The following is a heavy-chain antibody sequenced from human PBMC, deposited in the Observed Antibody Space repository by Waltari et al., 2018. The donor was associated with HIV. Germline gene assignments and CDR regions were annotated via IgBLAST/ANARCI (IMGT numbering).Heavy chain of an antibody. Sequence: QVQLVESGGGVVQPGRSLRLSCAASGFTFNAYAMHWVRQAPGKGLECVAVILFDGRNKYYAESVKGRFTISRDNSKNTLYLQMNSLRAEDTAVYYCARGERFLEWLPKGYWGQGTLVTVSS. D-gene: IGHD3-3*01. CDR3: ARGERFLEWLPKGY. J-gene: IGHJ4*02. CDR1: GFTFNAYA. CDR2: ILFDGRNK. V-gene: IGHV3-30*16.